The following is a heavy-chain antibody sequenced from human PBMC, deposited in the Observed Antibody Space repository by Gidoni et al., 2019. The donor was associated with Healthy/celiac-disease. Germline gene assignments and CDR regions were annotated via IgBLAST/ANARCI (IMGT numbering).Heavy chain of an antibody. CDR1: GFTFSSYS. V-gene: IGHV3-21*01. CDR3: ARDCCGTGYYDYVWGSYRRGAFAI. CDR2: ISSSSSSI. J-gene: IGHJ3*02. Sequence: EVQLVESGGGLVKPGGALRLSCAASGFTFSSYSMNWVRQAPGKGLEWVSSISSSSSSIYYAASVKGRFTISRDNAKNSLYLQMNSLRAEDPAVYYCARDCCGTGYYDYVWGSYRRGAFAIWGQGTMVTVSS. D-gene: IGHD3-16*02.